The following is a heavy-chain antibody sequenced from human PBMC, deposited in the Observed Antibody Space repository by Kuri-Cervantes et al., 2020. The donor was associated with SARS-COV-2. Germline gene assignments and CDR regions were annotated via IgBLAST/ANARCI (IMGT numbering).Heavy chain of an antibody. CDR3: ARGSIFSDTGGWYFDY. Sequence: SVKVSCKASGGTFSSYAMSWVRQAPGQGLEWMGGIIPIFGTANYAQKLQGRVAITADESTSTAYMELSSLRSDDTAVYYCARGSIFSDTGGWYFDYWGQGTLVTVSS. D-gene: IGHD3-10*01. V-gene: IGHV1-69*13. J-gene: IGHJ4*02. CDR2: IIPIFGTA. CDR1: GGTFSSYA.